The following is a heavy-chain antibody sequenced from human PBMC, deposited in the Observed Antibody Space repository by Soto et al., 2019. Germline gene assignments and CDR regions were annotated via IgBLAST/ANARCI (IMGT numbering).Heavy chain of an antibody. CDR2: IYPGDSDT. V-gene: IGHV5-51*01. Sequence: GESRKISCKGSAYSFTSYWIGWVRQMPGKGLEWMGIIYPGDSDTRYSPSFQGQVTISADKSISTAYLQWSSLKASDTAMYFCAGVRFRTDHDAFDIWGQGTMVTVSS. CDR3: AGVRFRTDHDAFDI. J-gene: IGHJ3*02. CDR1: AYSFTSYW.